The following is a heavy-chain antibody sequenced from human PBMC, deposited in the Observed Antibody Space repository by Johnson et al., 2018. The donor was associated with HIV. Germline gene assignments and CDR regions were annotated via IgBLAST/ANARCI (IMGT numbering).Heavy chain of an antibody. CDR1: RFTFSRYG. Sequence: QVQLVESGGGVVQPGRSLRLSCAASRFTFSRYGMHWVRQAPGKGLEWVAVIPYDGSNTYYADSVKGRFTISRDNSKNTLYLQMNSLRAEDTAVYYCAKSPAKDHGGNSGAFDIWGQGTLVTVSS. CDR2: IPYDGSNT. CDR3: AKSPAKDHGGNSGAFDI. D-gene: IGHD4-23*01. J-gene: IGHJ3*02. V-gene: IGHV3-30*18.